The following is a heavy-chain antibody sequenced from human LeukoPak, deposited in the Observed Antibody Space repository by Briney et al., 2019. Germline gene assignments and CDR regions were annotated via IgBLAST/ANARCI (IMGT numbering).Heavy chain of an antibody. CDR2: IYPGDSDT. V-gene: IGHV5-51*01. Sequence: GESLKISCKGSGYSFTSYWIGWVRQMPGKGLEWMGIIYPGDSDTRYSPSFQGQVTISADKSISTAYLQWSSLKASDTAMYYWARGLYYYGSGSYNYFDYWGQGTLVTVSS. CDR1: GYSFTSYW. CDR3: ARGLYYYGSGSYNYFDY. D-gene: IGHD3-10*01. J-gene: IGHJ4*02.